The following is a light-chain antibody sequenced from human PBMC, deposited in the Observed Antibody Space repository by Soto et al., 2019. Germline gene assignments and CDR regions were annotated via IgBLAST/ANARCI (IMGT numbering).Light chain of an antibody. Sequence: QSPLTQAASVSGSPGQSITISCTGTISDVGSYNLVSWYQQHPGKAPKLMIYEGSKRPSGVSNRFSGSKSGNTASLTISGLQAEDEADYYCCSYAGSSTFYVFGTGTKVTVL. J-gene: IGLJ1*01. V-gene: IGLV2-23*03. CDR3: CSYAGSSTFYV. CDR2: EGS. CDR1: ISDVGSYNL.